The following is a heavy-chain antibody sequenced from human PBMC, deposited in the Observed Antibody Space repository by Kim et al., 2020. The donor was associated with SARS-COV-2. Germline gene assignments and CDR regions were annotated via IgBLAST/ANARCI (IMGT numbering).Heavy chain of an antibody. CDR2: IRSKAYGGTT. Sequence: GGSLRLSCTASGFTFGDYAMSWFRQAPGKGLEWVGFIRSKAYGGTTEYAASVKGRFTISRDDSKSIAYLQMNSLKTEDTAVYYCTRFVGQLWGPDRDYWGQGTLVTVSS. CDR1: GFTFGDYA. V-gene: IGHV3-49*03. CDR3: TRFVGQLWGPDRDY. D-gene: IGHD5-18*01. J-gene: IGHJ4*02.